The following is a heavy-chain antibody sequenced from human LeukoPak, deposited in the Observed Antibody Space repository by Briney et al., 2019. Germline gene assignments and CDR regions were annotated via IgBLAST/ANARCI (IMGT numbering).Heavy chain of an antibody. J-gene: IGHJ1*01. V-gene: IGHV5-51*01. CDR3: ARLYGHYFQH. Sequence: GASLKISCKGSGYTFTSYWIGWVRQMPGKGLEWMGIIYPGDSDTRYSPSFQGQVTISADKSITTAYLQWSSVKASDTAMYYCARLYGHYFQHWGQGTLVTVSS. CDR2: IYPGDSDT. D-gene: IGHD4-17*01. CDR1: GYTFTSYW.